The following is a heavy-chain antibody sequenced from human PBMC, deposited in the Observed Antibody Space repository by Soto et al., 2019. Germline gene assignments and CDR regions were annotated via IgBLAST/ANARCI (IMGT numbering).Heavy chain of an antibody. CDR1: GYTFTSYG. CDR2: ISAYNGNT. CDR3: ARDSPQRFYFNWFDP. V-gene: IGHV1-18*01. J-gene: IGHJ5*02. D-gene: IGHD3-3*01. Sequence: ASVKVSCKASGYTFTSYGISWVRQAPGQGLEWMGWISAYNGNTNYAQKLQGRVTMTTDTSTSTAYMELRSLRSDDTAVYYCARDSPQRFYFNWFDPWGQGTLVTV.